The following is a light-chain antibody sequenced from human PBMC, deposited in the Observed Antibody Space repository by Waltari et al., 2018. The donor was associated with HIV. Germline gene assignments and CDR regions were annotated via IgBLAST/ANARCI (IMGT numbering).Light chain of an antibody. V-gene: IGLV2-14*03. CDR1: GKDLGAYDY. J-gene: IGLJ3*02. CDR3: CSYTSSDTWV. CDR2: DVS. Sequence: QSALTHPASVSGSPGQSVTVSCSGSGKDLGAYDYVSWFQQNPDKAPQRSIFDVSKRPSVISVRFSASKSGDTASLTISALQPEDEADYLSCSYTSSDTWVFGGGTTVTVL.